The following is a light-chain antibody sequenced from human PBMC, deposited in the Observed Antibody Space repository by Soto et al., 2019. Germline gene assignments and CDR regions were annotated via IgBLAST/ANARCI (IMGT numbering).Light chain of an antibody. CDR1: QRVDSGY. J-gene: IGKJ2*01. Sequence: EIVLTQSPGTLSMSPGERATVSCRVSQRVDSGYLAWYQQKPGQAPRLVIYGVSNRATGIPDRFSGSGSGTDFTLTISRLEPEDFAVYYCQQYGSSPYIFGQGTKVDIK. CDR3: QQYGSSPYI. CDR2: GVS. V-gene: IGKV3-20*01.